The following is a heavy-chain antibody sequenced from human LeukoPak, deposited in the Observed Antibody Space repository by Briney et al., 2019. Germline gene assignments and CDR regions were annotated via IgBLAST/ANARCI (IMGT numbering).Heavy chain of an antibody. D-gene: IGHD3-16*01. J-gene: IGHJ6*03. Sequence: PSETLSLTCAVYGGSFSGYYWSWIRQPPGKGLEWIGEINHSGSTNYNPSLKSRVTISVDTSKNQFSLKLSSVTAADTAVYYCARAPVSGPYYYYMDVWGKGTTVTISS. CDR3: ARAPVSGPYYYYMDV. V-gene: IGHV4-34*01. CDR1: GGSFSGYY. CDR2: INHSGST.